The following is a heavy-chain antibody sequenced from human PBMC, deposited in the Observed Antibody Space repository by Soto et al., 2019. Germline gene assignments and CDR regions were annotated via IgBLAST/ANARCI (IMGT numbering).Heavy chain of an antibody. D-gene: IGHD3-10*01. Sequence: KPSETLSLTCTDSGGSISSYYWSWIRQPPGKGLEWIGYIYYSGSTNYNPSLKSRVTISVDTSKNQFSLKLSSVTAADTAVYYCARLGWMVRGVINYYYYGMDVWGQGTTVT. CDR3: ARLGWMVRGVINYYYYGMDV. CDR2: IYYSGST. J-gene: IGHJ6*02. V-gene: IGHV4-59*08. CDR1: GGSISSYY.